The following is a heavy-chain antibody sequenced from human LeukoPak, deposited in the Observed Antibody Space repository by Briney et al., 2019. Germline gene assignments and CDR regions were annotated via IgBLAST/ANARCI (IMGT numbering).Heavy chain of an antibody. J-gene: IGHJ4*02. Sequence: GGPLRLSCAASGFTFSNYWMSWVRQAPGKGLEGVANIKQDGSEKYYVNSVKGRFTISRDNAKNSLYLQMNSLRAEDTAIYYCAREDDWNYEDYWGQGTLVTVSS. D-gene: IGHD1-7*01. CDR2: IKQDGSEK. CDR1: GFTFSNYW. CDR3: AREDDWNYEDY. V-gene: IGHV3-7*01.